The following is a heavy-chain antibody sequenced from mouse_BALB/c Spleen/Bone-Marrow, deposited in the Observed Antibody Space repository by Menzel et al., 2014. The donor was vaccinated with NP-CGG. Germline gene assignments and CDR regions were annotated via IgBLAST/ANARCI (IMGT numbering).Heavy chain of an antibody. J-gene: IGHJ4*01. CDR2: ISYSGST. Sequence: EVMLVESGPSLVKPSQTLSLPCSVTGDSITSGYWNWTRKFPGNKLEYMGYISYSGSTYYNPSLKSRISITRDTSKNQYYLQLNSVTTEDTATYYCARFRTTGAMDYWGQGTSVTVSS. CDR3: ARFRTTGAMDY. CDR1: GDSITSGY. V-gene: IGHV3-8*02.